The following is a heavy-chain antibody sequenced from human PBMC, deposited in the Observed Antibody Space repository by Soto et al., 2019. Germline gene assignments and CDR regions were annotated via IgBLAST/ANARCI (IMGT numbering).Heavy chain of an antibody. D-gene: IGHD4-4*01. CDR2: KSYDGSNK. Sequence: QVQLVESGGGVVQPGRSLRLSCAASGFTFSSYAMHWVRQAPGKGLEWVAVKSYDGSNKYYADSVKGRFTISRDNSKNTLYLQMNSLRAEDTAVYYCARDSTVTYYYYYGMDVWGQGTTVTVSS. CDR1: GFTFSSYA. V-gene: IGHV3-30-3*01. J-gene: IGHJ6*02. CDR3: ARDSTVTYYYYYGMDV.